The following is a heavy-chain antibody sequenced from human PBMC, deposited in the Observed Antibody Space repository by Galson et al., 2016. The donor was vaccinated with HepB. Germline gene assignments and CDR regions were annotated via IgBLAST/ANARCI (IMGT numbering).Heavy chain of an antibody. CDR2: IAYDGSST. V-gene: IGHV3-30-3*01. J-gene: IGHJ6*02. D-gene: IGHD3-10*01. Sequence: SLRLSCAASGFTFSSHVIQWVRQAPGTGLEWVSMIAYDGSSTHYADSVQGRLTISRDNSKTTQYLQMNSLRVEDTAVYYWARDYDGSGRSATGMDVWGQGTTVIVSS. CDR3: ARDYDGSGRSATGMDV. CDR1: GFTFSSHV.